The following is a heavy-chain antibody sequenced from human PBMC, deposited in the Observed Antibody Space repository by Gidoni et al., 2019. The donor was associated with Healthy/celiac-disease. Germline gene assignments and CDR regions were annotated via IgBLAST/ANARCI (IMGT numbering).Heavy chain of an antibody. CDR3: ARGGVNNWFDP. J-gene: IGHJ5*02. CDR1: GSTFSSYR. CDR2: ISSRRGYR. D-gene: IGHD1-26*01. V-gene: IGHV3-21*01. Sequence: EVQLVESGGGLVKPGGSLRLSCAASGSTFSSYRMNWVRQAPGKGLVWVASISSRRGYRYYADSVKGRFTISRDNAKNSLYLQMNSLRAEDTAVYYCARGGVNNWFDPWGQGTLVTVSS.